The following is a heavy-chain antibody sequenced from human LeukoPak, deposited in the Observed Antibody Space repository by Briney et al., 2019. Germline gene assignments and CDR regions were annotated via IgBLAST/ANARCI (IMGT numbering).Heavy chain of an antibody. CDR2: ISSSSSYI. CDR3: ARDYYDSSGYYHGDY. CDR1: GFTFSSYS. Sequence: GGSLRLSCAASGFTFSSYSMNWVRQAPGKGLEWVSSISSSSSYIFYADSVKGRFTISRDNAKNSLYLQMNSLRAEDTAVYYCARDYYDSSGYYHGDYWEEGTLVTVSS. J-gene: IGHJ4*02. D-gene: IGHD3-22*01. V-gene: IGHV3-21*01.